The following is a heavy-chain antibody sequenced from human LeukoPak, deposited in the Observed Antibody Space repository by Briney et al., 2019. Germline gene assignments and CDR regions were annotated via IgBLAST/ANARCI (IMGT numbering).Heavy chain of an antibody. CDR2: IYTSGST. Sequence: PSETLSLTCTVSGGSISSYYWSWIRQPAGKGLEWIGRIYTSGSTNYNPSLKSRVTISVDKSKNQFSLKLSSVTAADTAVYYCARVRVITMIVVVITTSWFDPWGQGTLVTVSS. J-gene: IGHJ5*02. CDR3: ARVRVITMIVVVITTSWFDP. CDR1: GGSISSYY. D-gene: IGHD3-22*01. V-gene: IGHV4-4*07.